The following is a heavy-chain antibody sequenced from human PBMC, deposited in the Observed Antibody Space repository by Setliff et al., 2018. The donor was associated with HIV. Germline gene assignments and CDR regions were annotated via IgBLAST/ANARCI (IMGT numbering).Heavy chain of an antibody. D-gene: IGHD1-1*01. V-gene: IGHV4-39*01. CDR1: GGSISSSSYY. J-gene: IGHJ4*02. Sequence: PSETLSLTCTVSGGSISSSSYYWGWIRQPPGKGREWIGSIFYSGSANYNPSLRSPVAISVDTSKNQFSLKLTSVTAADTAVYYCARGLRRNQDYWGQGTLVTVSS. CDR2: IFYSGSA. CDR3: ARGLRRNQDY.